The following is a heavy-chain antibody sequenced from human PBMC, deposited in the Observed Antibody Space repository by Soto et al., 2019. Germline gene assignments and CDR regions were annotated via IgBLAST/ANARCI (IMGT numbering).Heavy chain of an antibody. CDR1: GGSFSGYY. CDR3: ARGMSIFGVVK. CDR2: INHSGST. J-gene: IGHJ4*02. V-gene: IGHV4-34*01. D-gene: IGHD3-3*01. Sequence: SETLSLTCAVYGGSFSGYYWSWIRQPPGKGLEWIGKINHSGSTNYNPSLKSRVTISVDTSKNQFSLKLSSVTAADTAVYYCARGMSIFGVVKWGQGTLVTVSS.